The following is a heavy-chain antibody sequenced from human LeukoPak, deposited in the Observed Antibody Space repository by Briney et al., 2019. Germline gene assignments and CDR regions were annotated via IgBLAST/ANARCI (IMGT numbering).Heavy chain of an antibody. CDR3: ARLTPPTGVWAFDI. V-gene: IGHV4-59*08. D-gene: IGHD2-21*01. CDR2: IYSSWTT. Sequence: PSETLSLTCTVSGDSISSKYWSWIRQPPGKGLEWIGYIYSSWTTNYNPSLSSRVTISVDTSNNQFSLRLSSVTAADTAVYYCARLTPPTGVWAFDIWGQGILVTVSS. J-gene: IGHJ3*02. CDR1: GDSISSKY.